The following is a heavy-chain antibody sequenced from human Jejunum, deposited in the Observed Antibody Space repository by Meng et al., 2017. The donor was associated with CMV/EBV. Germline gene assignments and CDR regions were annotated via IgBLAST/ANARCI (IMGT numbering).Heavy chain of an antibody. J-gene: IGHJ4*02. Sequence: GLVQPSDPPSLTCTVSGGSLSAAYWSWVRQAPGKGLEWVSGISRSGNTTYYADSVKGRFTISRGSSRDTLYLQMNSLRVEDTAIYYCAKARHLAGATSGLDYWGQGTLVTVSS. D-gene: IGHD1-26*01. CDR2: ISRSGNTT. V-gene: IGHV3-23*01. CDR1: GGSLSAAY. CDR3: AKARHLAGATSGLDY.